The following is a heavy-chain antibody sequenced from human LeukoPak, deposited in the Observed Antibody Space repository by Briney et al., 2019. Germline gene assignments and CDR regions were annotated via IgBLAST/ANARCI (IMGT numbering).Heavy chain of an antibody. V-gene: IGHV4-39*01. J-gene: IGHJ4*02. CDR1: GGSISSSSYY. Sequence: SETLSLTCTVSGGSISSSSYYWGWIHQPPGKGLEWIGSIYYSGTTYYNPSLKRRVTISVDTSKNQFSLKLSSVTAADTAVYYCARRPDLLYFDYWGQGTLVTVSS. CDR2: IYYSGTT. CDR3: ARRPDLLYFDY.